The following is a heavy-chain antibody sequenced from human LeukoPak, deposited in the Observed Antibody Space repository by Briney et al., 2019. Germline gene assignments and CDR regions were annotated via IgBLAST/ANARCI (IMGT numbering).Heavy chain of an antibody. J-gene: IGHJ4*02. CDR3: AREAEYSHDRHFDF. CDR1: GGSISGYY. V-gene: IGHV4-59*01. Sequence: SETLSLTCTVSGGSISGYYWSWIRQPPGKGLEWIGYVYYNGHTDYNPSLKSRVTFSVDTSKNQFSLRLNSVTGADTAVYYCAREAEYSHDRHFDFWGQGTLITVSS. D-gene: IGHD3-22*01. CDR2: VYYNGHT.